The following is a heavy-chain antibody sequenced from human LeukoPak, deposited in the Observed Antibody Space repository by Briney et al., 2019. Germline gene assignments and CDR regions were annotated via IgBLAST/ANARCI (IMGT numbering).Heavy chain of an antibody. D-gene: IGHD5-24*01. CDR2: ISGSGGST. V-gene: IGHV3-23*01. CDR3: AKGERDGYNPY. CDR1: GFTLNSYA. Sequence: PGGSLRLSCAASGFTLNSYAMSWVRQAPREGLEWVSAISGSGGSTYYADSVKGRFTISRDNSKNTLYLQMNSLRAEDTAVYYCAKGERDGYNPYWGQGTLVTVSS. J-gene: IGHJ4*02.